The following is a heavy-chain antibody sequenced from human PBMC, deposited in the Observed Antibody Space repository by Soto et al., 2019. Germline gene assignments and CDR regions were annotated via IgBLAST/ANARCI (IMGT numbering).Heavy chain of an antibody. Sequence: PGGSLRLSCATSGFSFRSYAMTWLRQAPGKGLEWVSTISPTGGSTYYADSVKGRFTISRDNSKNSLYLQMNSLKAEDTAVYYCAKDLGANGWGATMNYWGQGTLVTVSS. CDR2: ISPTGGST. CDR3: AKDLGANGWGATMNY. V-gene: IGHV3-23*01. D-gene: IGHD1-26*01. CDR1: GFSFRSYA. J-gene: IGHJ4*02.